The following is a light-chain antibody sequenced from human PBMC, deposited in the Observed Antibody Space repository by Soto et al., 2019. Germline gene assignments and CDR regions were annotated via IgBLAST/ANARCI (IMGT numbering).Light chain of an antibody. CDR3: QQNYSIPIT. J-gene: IGKJ5*01. Sequence: DIQMTQSPSSLSASVGDRVTITCRASQSISTSLSWYHQKPGKAPDLLIYGASSLQSGVTSRFTGSGSGTDFTLTITDLQPEDFATYYCQQNYSIPITFGQGTRLEIK. V-gene: IGKV1-39*01. CDR1: QSISTS. CDR2: GAS.